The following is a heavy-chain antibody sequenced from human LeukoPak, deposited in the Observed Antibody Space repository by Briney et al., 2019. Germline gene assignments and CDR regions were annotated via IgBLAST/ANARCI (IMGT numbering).Heavy chain of an antibody. Sequence: GESLKISRQGSGYSFTSYLLGWVRQIPGKGLEWMGIIYPCDSDTRYSPSFQGQVTISADKSISTAYLQWSSLKASDAAMYYCARLEDGYNPWGQGTLVTVSS. CDR2: IYPCDSDT. V-gene: IGHV5-51*01. CDR1: GYSFTSYL. J-gene: IGHJ5*02. CDR3: ARLEDGYNP. D-gene: IGHD5-24*01.